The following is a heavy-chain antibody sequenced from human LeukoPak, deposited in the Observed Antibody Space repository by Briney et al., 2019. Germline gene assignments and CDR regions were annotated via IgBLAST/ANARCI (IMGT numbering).Heavy chain of an antibody. D-gene: IGHD2-2*01. J-gene: IGHJ6*02. Sequence: GRSLRLSCAASGFTFSSYGMHWVRQAPGKGLEWVAVISYDGSNKYYADSVKGRFTISRDNSKNTLYLQMNSLRAEDTAVYYCARCSSTSCLYYYGMDVWGQGTTVTVSS. CDR2: ISYDGSNK. CDR1: GFTFSSYG. V-gene: IGHV3-30*03. CDR3: ARCSSTSCLYYYGMDV.